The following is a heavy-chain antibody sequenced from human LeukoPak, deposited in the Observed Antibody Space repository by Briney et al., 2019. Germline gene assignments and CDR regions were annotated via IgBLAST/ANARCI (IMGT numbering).Heavy chain of an antibody. Sequence: SETLSLTCAVYGGSFSGYYWSWIRLPPGKGLEWIGEINYSGSTNYNPSLKSRVTISVDTSKNQFSLKLSSVTAADTAVYYCARVGLRYYYDSSGYSHWFDPWGQGTLVTVSS. CDR2: INYSGST. V-gene: IGHV4-34*01. CDR3: ARVGLRYYYDSSGYSHWFDP. J-gene: IGHJ5*02. D-gene: IGHD3-22*01. CDR1: GGSFSGYY.